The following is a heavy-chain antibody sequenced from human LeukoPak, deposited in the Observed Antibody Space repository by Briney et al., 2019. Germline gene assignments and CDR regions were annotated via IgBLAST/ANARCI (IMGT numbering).Heavy chain of an antibody. J-gene: IGHJ4*02. CDR1: GFTFSSYN. CDR2: ISSSSIYI. CDR3: ARDLWSPVDF. Sequence: GGSLRLSCAASGFTFSSYNMNWVRQAPGKGLEWVSCISSSSIYIYYADSVKGRFTISRDNAKSSLYLQMNSLRAEDTAVYYCARDLWSPVDFWGQGTLVTVPS. D-gene: IGHD2-21*01. V-gene: IGHV3-21*01.